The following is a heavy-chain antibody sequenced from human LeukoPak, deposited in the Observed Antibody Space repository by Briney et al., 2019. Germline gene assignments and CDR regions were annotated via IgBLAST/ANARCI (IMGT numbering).Heavy chain of an antibody. D-gene: IGHD4-11*01. Sequence: ASVKVSCKASGYTFTSYGISWVRQAPGQGLEGMGWISAYNGNTNYAQKVQGRVTMTTDTSTSTAYTELRSLRSDDTAVYYCARMRQSAQYNWFDPWGQGTLVTVSS. CDR2: ISAYNGNT. CDR1: GYTFTSYG. J-gene: IGHJ5*02. CDR3: ARMRQSAQYNWFDP. V-gene: IGHV1-18*01.